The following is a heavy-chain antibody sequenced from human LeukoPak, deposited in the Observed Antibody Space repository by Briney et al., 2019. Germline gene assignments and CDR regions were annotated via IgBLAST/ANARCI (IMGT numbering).Heavy chain of an antibody. CDR3: ARARAGAGTFFFDY. Sequence: GGSLRLTCAASGFTFSGYPIHWVRQAPGKGLEWVSVIYSGGSTYYADSVKGRFTISRDNSKNTLYLQMNSLRAEDTAVYYCARARAGAGTFFFDYWGQGTLVTVSS. J-gene: IGHJ4*02. V-gene: IGHV3-53*01. D-gene: IGHD6-13*01. CDR2: IYSGGST. CDR1: GFTFSGYP.